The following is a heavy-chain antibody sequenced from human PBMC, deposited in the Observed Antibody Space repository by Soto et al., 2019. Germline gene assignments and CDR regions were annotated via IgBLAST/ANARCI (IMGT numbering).Heavy chain of an antibody. J-gene: IGHJ4*02. CDR1: GGTFNTYA. V-gene: IGHV1-69*19. D-gene: IGHD3-10*01. Sequence: QVQLAQSGAEMKKPGSSVEVSCQSSGGTFNTYAMNWVRQAPGQGPEWMGDISPMFGAANYAPKFQGRVTITAAESTGTSYMQLSSMTSENTVLYFCAREVQVHTPAFVYRGQGTLVTVSS. CDR2: ISPMFGAA. CDR3: AREVQVHTPAFVY.